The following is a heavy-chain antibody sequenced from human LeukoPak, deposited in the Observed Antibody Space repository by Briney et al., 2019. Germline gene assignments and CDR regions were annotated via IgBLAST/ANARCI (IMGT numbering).Heavy chain of an antibody. CDR1: GFTFSSYG. D-gene: IGHD3-10*01. V-gene: IGHV3-23*01. J-gene: IGHJ4*02. Sequence: PGGTLRLSCAASGFTFSSYGMSWVRQAPGKGLEWVSAISGSGSTIYYADSVKGRFTISRDNSKNTLYLEVISLTAEDTAVYYCAKDDAWLRFGEWSQGTLVTVSS. CDR2: ISGSGSTI. CDR3: AKDDAWLRFGE.